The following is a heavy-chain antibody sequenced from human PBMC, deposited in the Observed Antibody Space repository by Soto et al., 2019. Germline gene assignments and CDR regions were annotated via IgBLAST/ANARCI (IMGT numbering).Heavy chain of an antibody. CDR2: VYSTGST. CDR3: ARDEYYDSNNWFDH. J-gene: IGHJ5*02. V-gene: IGHV4-4*07. Sequence: LVTLSLTCTVSGGAITAYYWSWIRQPVGEGLQWIGRVYSTGSTNYNPSLRSRVTMSVDTSQNQFFLRLSSVTAADTAVYYCARDEYYDSNNWFDHWGQGILVTVSS. CDR1: GGAITAYY. D-gene: IGHD3-22*01.